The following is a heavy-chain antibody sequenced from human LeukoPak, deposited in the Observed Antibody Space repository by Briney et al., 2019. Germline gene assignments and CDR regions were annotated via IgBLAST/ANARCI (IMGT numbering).Heavy chain of an antibody. V-gene: IGHV3-21*01. J-gene: IGHJ4*02. CDR3: ARVRASWDY. CDR2: ISSSSSYI. Sequence: GGSLRLSCAASGFTFSSYSMNWVRQAPGKGLEWVSSISSSSSYIHYADSVKGRFTISRDNAKNSLCLQMNSLRAEDTAVYYCARVRASWDYWGQGTLVTVSS. CDR1: GFTFSSYS.